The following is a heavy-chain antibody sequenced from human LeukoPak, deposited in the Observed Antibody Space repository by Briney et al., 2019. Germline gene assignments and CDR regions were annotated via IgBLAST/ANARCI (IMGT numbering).Heavy chain of an antibody. J-gene: IGHJ5*02. V-gene: IGHV3-74*01. CDR3: ARDLGQYYDTSDNWFDP. Sequence: GGSLRLSCAASGFPFSNYWMHWVRQAPGKGLVWVSRINSDGNNTSYADSVKGRFTISRDNAKSTLNLQMNSLRADDTAVYYCARDLGQYYDTSDNWFDPWGQGTLVTVSS. CDR1: GFPFSNYW. D-gene: IGHD3-22*01. CDR2: INSDGNNT.